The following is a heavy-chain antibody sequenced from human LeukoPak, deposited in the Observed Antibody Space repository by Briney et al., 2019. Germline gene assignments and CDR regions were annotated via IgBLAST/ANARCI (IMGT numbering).Heavy chain of an antibody. CDR1: GFTFSSYA. CDR3: AKELTYYDFWSGYQIQEAGDY. CDR2: ISGSGGST. V-gene: IGHV3-23*01. D-gene: IGHD3-3*01. Sequence: GGSLRLSCAASGFTFSSYAMSWVRQAPGEGLEWVSAISGSGGSTYYADSVKGRFTISRDNSKNTLYLQMNSLRAEDTAVYYCAKELTYYDFWSGYQIQEAGDYWGQGTLVTVSS. J-gene: IGHJ4*02.